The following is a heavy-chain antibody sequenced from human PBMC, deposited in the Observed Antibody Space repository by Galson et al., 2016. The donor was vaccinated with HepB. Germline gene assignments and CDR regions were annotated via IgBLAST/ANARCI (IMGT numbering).Heavy chain of an antibody. J-gene: IGHJ4*02. CDR1: GYTFSDYY. CDR3: ARRRGGAWDFDY. Sequence: SVKVSCKASGYTFSDYYIHWVRQAPGQGLEWMGRISPFSGATVYTQKFQGAVTMTRDRSITTAYMELNSLKSDDTAVYYCARRRGGAWDFDYWGQGTLVTVSS. D-gene: IGHD3-10*01. CDR2: ISPFSGAT. V-gene: IGHV1-2*06.